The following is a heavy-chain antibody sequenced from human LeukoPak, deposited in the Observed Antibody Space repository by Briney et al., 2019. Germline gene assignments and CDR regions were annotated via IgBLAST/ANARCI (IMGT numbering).Heavy chain of an antibody. D-gene: IGHD1-26*01. CDR1: GYTFTNYY. Sequence: ASVKVSCKASGYTFTNYYMHWLRQAPGQGLEWMGIINPSGGSTRYAQKFQGRVTMTRDTSTSTVYMELSSLRSEDTAVYYRAREGSVGATNHWGQGTLVTVSS. J-gene: IGHJ4*02. CDR3: AREGSVGATNH. V-gene: IGHV1-46*01. CDR2: INPSGGST.